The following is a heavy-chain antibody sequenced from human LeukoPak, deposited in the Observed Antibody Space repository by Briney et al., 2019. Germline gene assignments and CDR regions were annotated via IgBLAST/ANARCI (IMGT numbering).Heavy chain of an antibody. D-gene: IGHD6-13*01. CDR2: IYPNGGGT. J-gene: IGHJ4*02. CDR1: GYTFTDYY. V-gene: IGHV1-2*02. Sequence: ASVKVSCKASGYTFTDYYIHWVRQAPGRGLEWMGWIYPNGGGTGSAQKFQGRVTMTRDTSIGTAYMELSSLKSDDTAVYYCTRAAAASLIDFWGQGTLFTVSS. CDR3: TRAAAASLIDF.